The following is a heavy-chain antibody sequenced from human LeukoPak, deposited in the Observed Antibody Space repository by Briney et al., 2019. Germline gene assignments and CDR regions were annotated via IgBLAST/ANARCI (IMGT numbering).Heavy chain of an antibody. J-gene: IGHJ4*02. Sequence: SETLSLTCTVSGGSISSYYWSWIRQPPGKGLEWIGYMFHSGSTSYNPSLKSRVTISADTSNNQFSLKLISVTAADTAVYYCARTPRGEFSDYWGQGTLVTVPS. CDR3: ARTPRGEFSDY. CDR1: GGSISSYY. CDR2: MFHSGST. V-gene: IGHV4-59*01. D-gene: IGHD3-16*01.